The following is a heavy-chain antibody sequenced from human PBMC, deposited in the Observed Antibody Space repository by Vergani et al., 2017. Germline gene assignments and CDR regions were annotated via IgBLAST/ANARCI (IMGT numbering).Heavy chain of an antibody. J-gene: IGHJ3*02. D-gene: IGHD3-16*01. Sequence: QVQLQESGPGLVKPSETLSLTCTVSGGSITNNFWSWIRRPPGKGLEWIGYIHHSGATNSKSSLRSRVSISIDTSKSSFSLRLSSVTAADTAMYYCARDTFHVDSENYDDVFDSWGKGTMVMVSS. CDR3: ARDTFHVDSENYDDVFDS. CDR1: GGSITNNF. CDR2: IHHSGAT. V-gene: IGHV4-59*01.